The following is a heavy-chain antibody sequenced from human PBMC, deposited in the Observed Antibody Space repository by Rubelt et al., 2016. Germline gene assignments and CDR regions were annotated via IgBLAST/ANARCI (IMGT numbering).Heavy chain of an antibody. V-gene: IGHV1-69*06. CDR2: IIPIFGTA. Sequence: QVQRVQSGAEVKKPGSSVKVSCKASGGTFSSYAISWVRQAPGQGLEWMGGIIPIFGTANYAQKFQGRVRITADKVTSTAYMELSSLRSEDTAVYYCARDLVGVVITTHDAFDIWGQGTMVTVSS. CDR1: GGTFSSYA. J-gene: IGHJ3*02. D-gene: IGHD3-22*01. CDR3: ARDLVGVVITTHDAFDI.